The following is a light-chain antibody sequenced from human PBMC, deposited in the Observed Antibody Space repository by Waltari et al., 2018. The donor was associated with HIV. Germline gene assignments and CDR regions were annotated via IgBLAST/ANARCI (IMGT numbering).Light chain of an antibody. CDR3: QQSYSTPLT. Sequence: DIQMTQSPSSLSASVGDSVPITCRASQSISSYLNWYQQKPVKAPKLLIYAASSLQSGVPSRFSGSGSGTDFTLTISSLQPEDFATYYCQQSYSTPLTFGGGTKVEIK. CDR1: QSISSY. J-gene: IGKJ4*01. V-gene: IGKV1-39*01. CDR2: AAS.